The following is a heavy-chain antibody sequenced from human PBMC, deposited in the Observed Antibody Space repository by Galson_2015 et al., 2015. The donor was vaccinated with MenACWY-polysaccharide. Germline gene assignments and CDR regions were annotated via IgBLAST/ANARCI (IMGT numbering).Heavy chain of an antibody. CDR3: EIEGGSSGRSGSFDP. V-gene: IGHV3-30*04. CDR2: MSHDGYSE. Sequence: SLRLSCAASAFTLNSYSIHWVRQAPGKGLEWVADMSHDGYSEYYIDYAKGRFTISRDSSNNVVHLQMDSLRPEDTAVYYCEIEGGSSGRSGSFDPWGQGTLVTVSS. J-gene: IGHJ5*02. CDR1: AFTLNSYS. D-gene: IGHD6-19*01.